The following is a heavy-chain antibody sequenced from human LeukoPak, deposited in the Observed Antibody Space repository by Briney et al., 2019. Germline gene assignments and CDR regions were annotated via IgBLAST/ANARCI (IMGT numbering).Heavy chain of an antibody. V-gene: IGHV2-5*02. Sequence: SGPTLVKPTQTLTLTCTFSGFSLSTSGVGVGWIRQPPGKALEWLALIYWDDDKRYSPSLKSRLTITKDTSKNQVVLTMTNMDPVDTATYYCAHICGSSWSSRFYYYGMDVWGQGTTVTVSS. D-gene: IGHD6-13*01. CDR1: GFSLSTSGVG. J-gene: IGHJ6*02. CDR2: IYWDDDK. CDR3: AHICGSSWSSRFYYYGMDV.